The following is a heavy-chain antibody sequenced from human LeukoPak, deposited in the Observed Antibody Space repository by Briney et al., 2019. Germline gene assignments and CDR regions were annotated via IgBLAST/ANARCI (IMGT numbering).Heavy chain of an antibody. Sequence: GGSLRLSCAASGFTFSSYAMSWVRQAPGKGGEWVSAISGSGGSTYYADSVTRRFTISTDNSNNTLYLQMNSLRAEDTAVYYCAKARLWFGEGYFYYWGQGTLVTVSS. CDR2: ISGSGGST. V-gene: IGHV3-23*01. D-gene: IGHD3-10*01. CDR1: GFTFSSYA. CDR3: AKARLWFGEGYFYY. J-gene: IGHJ4*02.